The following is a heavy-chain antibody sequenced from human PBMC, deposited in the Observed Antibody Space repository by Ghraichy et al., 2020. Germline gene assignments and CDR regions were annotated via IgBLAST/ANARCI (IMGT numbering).Heavy chain of an antibody. J-gene: IGHJ6*02. CDR3: AKDLAWDTAMTGEMATGGYYYGMDV. CDR1: GFTFSSYA. D-gene: IGHD5-18*01. Sequence: GSLRLSCAASGFTFSSYAMSWVRQAPGKGLEWVSAISGSGGSTYYADSVKGRFTISRDNSKNTLYLQMNSLRAEDTAVYYCAKDLAWDTAMTGEMATGGYYYGMDVWGQGTTVTVSS. V-gene: IGHV3-23*01. CDR2: ISGSGGST.